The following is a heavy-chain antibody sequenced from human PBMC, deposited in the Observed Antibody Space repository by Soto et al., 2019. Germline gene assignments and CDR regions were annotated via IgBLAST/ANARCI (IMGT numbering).Heavy chain of an antibody. Sequence: GASVKVSCKASGYTFTGYYMHWVRQAPGQGLEWMGWINPNSGGTNYAQKFQGGVTMTRDTSISTAYMELSRLRSDDTAVYYCARERSGWYYFDYWGQGTLVTVSS. V-gene: IGHV1-2*02. CDR2: INPNSGGT. J-gene: IGHJ4*02. CDR1: GYTFTGYY. D-gene: IGHD6-19*01. CDR3: ARERSGWYYFDY.